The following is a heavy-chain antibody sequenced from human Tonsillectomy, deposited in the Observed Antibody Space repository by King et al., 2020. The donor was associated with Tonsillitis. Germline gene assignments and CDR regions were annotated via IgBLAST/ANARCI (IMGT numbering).Heavy chain of an antibody. CDR1: GFTFSSYA. V-gene: IGHV3-23*04. D-gene: IGHD3-9*01. CDR3: AKALLYYDILTGHPMSYGIDV. J-gene: IGHJ6*02. CDR2: ISGSGGST. Sequence: VQLVESGGGLVQPGGSLRLSCAASGFTFSSYAMSWVRQAPGKGLEWVSGISGSGGSTYYADSVKGRFTISRDNSKNTLYLQMNSLRAEDTAVYYCAKALLYYDILTGHPMSYGIDVWGQGTTVTVSS.